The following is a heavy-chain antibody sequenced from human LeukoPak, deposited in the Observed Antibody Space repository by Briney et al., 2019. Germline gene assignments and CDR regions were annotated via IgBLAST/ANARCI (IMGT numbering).Heavy chain of an antibody. D-gene: IGHD5-24*01. CDR1: GGTFSSYA. Sequence: SVKVSCKASGGTFSSYAISWVRQAPGQGLEWMGGIIPIFGTANYAQKFQGRVTITADESTSTAYMELSSLRSEDTAVYYCARDTPWGDGYNLLDYWGQGTLVTVSS. J-gene: IGHJ4*02. V-gene: IGHV1-69*13. CDR2: IIPIFGTA. CDR3: ARDTPWGDGYNLLDY.